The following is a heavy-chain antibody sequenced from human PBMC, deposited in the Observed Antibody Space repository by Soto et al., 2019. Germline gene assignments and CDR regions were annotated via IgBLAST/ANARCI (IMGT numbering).Heavy chain of an antibody. CDR3: ARRESYGSGSYSLDY. Sequence: QVQLVHSGAEVKKPGASVKVSCKASGYTFSDYYMHWVRQAPGQGLEWMGWINPNRGGTNLAQKFQGRVTLTRDTSISTAYMELSRLRPGDTAVYYCARRESYGSGSYSLDYWGQGTPVTVSS. CDR2: INPNRGGT. J-gene: IGHJ4*02. V-gene: IGHV1-2*02. D-gene: IGHD3-10*01. CDR1: GYTFSDYY.